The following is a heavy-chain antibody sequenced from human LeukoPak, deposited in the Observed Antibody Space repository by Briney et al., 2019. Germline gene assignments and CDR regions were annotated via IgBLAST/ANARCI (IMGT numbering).Heavy chain of an antibody. D-gene: IGHD2-2*01. CDR2: ISSSGSTI. V-gene: IGHV3-11*01. CDR3: ARGPDAAMHDAFDI. J-gene: IGHJ3*02. Sequence: GGTLRLSCAASGFTFSDYYMSWIRQAPGKGLEWVSYISSSGSTIYYADFVKGRFTISRDNDKNSLYLQMNSLRAEDTAVYYCARGPDAAMHDAFDIWGQGTMVTVSS. CDR1: GFTFSDYY.